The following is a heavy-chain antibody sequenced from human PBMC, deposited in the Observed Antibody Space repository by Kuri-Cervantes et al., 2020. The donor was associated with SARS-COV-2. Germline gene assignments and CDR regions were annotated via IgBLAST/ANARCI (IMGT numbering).Heavy chain of an antibody. J-gene: IGHJ5*02. CDR2: IRYDGSNK. CDR1: GFTFSSYS. V-gene: IGHV3-30*02. Sequence: GGSLRLSCAASGFTFSSYSMNWVRQAPGKGLEWVAFIRYDGSNKYYADSVKGRFTISRDNSKNTLYLQMNSLRAEDTAVYYCAKGGYCSSTSCSPRWFDPWGQGTLVTVSS. D-gene: IGHD2-2*01. CDR3: AKGGYCSSTSCSPRWFDP.